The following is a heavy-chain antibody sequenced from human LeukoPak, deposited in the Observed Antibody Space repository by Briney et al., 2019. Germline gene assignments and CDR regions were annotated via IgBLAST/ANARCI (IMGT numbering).Heavy chain of an antibody. V-gene: IGHV4-30-4*01. CDR1: GGSISSGDYY. CDR2: IYYSGNT. D-gene: IGHD3-10*01. J-gene: IGHJ6*02. Sequence: SETLSLTCTVSGGSISSGDYYWSWIRQPPGKGLEWTGYIYYSGNTYYNPSLKSRVTISIDTSKNQFSLQLNSVTPEDTAVYYCARQSFALDVWGQGTTVTVSS. CDR3: ARQSFALDV.